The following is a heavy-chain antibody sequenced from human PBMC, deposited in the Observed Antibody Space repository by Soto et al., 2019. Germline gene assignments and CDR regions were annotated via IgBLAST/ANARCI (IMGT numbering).Heavy chain of an antibody. CDR1: VDSVSGGYY. CDR2: VSPIGTP. V-gene: IGHV4-31*03. CDR3: ARDRGSYGMDV. J-gene: IGHJ6*02. Sequence: QVQLQESGPGLVKPSQTLSLTCTVSVDSVSGGYYWSWVRQRPRKGLEWIGYVSPIGTPYYSPSLNSRVSISIDTSKNQLSLEVRSVTAADTAVYYCARDRGSYGMDVWGQGTTVTVSS.